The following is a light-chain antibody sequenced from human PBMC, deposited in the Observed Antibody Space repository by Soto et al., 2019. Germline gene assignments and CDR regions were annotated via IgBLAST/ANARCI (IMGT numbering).Light chain of an antibody. CDR3: AAWDDSLNGPL. J-gene: IGLJ3*02. V-gene: IGLV1-44*01. CDR1: YPNIGSNT. CDR2: TND. Sequence: QSALTQPPSASGTPGQRVTISCSGSYPNIGSNTVNWYQQLPGTAPKLLIYTNDQRASGVPDRFSGSKSGTSASLAITGLQSEDDADYYCAAWDDSLNGPLFGGGTKLTVL.